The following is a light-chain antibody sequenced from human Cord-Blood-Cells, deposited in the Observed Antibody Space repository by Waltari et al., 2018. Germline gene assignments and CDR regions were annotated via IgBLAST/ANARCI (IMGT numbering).Light chain of an antibody. CDR2: DVS. V-gene: IGLV2-14*03. CDR3: SSYTSSRV. CDR1: SSDVGGYHY. Sequence: QSALTQPASVSGSPGQSITISCTGTSSDVGGYHYVSCYQQHPGKAPKLMIYDVSNRPSGVSNRFSGSKSGNTASLTISGLQAEDEADYYCSSYTSSRVFGGGTKLTVL. J-gene: IGLJ3*02.